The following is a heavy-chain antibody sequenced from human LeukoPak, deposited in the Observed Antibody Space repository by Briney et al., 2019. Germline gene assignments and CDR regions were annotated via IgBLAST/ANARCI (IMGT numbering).Heavy chain of an antibody. CDR2: IRSTSGGGST. D-gene: IGHD4-11*01. Sequence: GGSLRLSCAASGFAFSNAWMSWVRQAPGKGLEWVGRIRSTSGGGSTEYAAPLQGRFTISRDDSKNTLYLQMNSLTTEDTAIYYCTTYDYKIDYWGQGTLVTVSS. CDR1: GFAFSNAW. J-gene: IGHJ4*02. V-gene: IGHV3-15*01. CDR3: TTYDYKIDY.